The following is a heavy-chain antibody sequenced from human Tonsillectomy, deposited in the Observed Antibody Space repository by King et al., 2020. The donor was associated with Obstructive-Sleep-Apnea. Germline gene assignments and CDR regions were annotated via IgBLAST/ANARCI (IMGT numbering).Heavy chain of an antibody. J-gene: IGHJ4*02. V-gene: IGHV4-39*07. Sequence: LQLQESGPGLVKPSETLSLTCTVSGGSISSSSYYWGWIRQPPGKGLEWIGGIYYSGSTYYNPSLKSRVTISVDTSKNQFSLKLCSVTAADTAVYYCARDKSTSEAPFDYWGQGTLVTVSS. CDR3: ARDKSTSEAPFDY. CDR1: GGSISSSSYY. D-gene: IGHD2-2*01. CDR2: IYYSGST.